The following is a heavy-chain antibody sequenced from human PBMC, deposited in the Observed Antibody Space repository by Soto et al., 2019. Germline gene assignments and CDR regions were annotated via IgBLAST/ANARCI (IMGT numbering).Heavy chain of an antibody. CDR3: ARDRREGDSRGVFDY. CDR2: ISSSSSYI. CDR1: GFTFSSST. V-gene: IGHV3-21*01. Sequence: GGSLRLSCAASGFTFSSSTMSWVRQAPGKGLEWVSAISSSSSYIYYADSLKGRFTISRDNAKNTLYLQMNSLRAEDTAVYYCARDRREGDSRGVFDYWGQGTLVTSPQ. D-gene: IGHD3-22*01. J-gene: IGHJ4*02.